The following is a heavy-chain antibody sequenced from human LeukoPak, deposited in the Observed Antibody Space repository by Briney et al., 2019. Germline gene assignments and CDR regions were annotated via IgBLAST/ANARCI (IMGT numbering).Heavy chain of an antibody. D-gene: IGHD2-2*01. J-gene: IGHJ4*02. Sequence: ASVKVSCKASGYTFTGYYMHWVRQAPGQGLEWMGWINRNSGGTNYAQKFQGRVTMTRDTSISTAYMELSRLRSDDTAVYYCARSDSPRVVPAAISPTDYWGQGTLVTVSS. V-gene: IGHV1-2*02. CDR3: ARSDSPRVVPAAISPTDY. CDR1: GYTFTGYY. CDR2: INRNSGGT.